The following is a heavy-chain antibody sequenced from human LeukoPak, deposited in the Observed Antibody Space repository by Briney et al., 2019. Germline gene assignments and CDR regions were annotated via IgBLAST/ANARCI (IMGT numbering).Heavy chain of an antibody. J-gene: IGHJ6*04. CDR1: GFSFSDYE. V-gene: IGHV3-48*03. CDR3: AELGITMIGGV. Sequence: SGGSLRLSCAASGFSFSDYEMNWVRQAPGKGLEWLSHIDISGNTIHYADSVEGRFTISRDNAKNSVYLQTSSLRAEDTAVYYCAELGITMIGGVWGKGTTVTISS. D-gene: IGHD3-10*02. CDR2: IDISGNTI.